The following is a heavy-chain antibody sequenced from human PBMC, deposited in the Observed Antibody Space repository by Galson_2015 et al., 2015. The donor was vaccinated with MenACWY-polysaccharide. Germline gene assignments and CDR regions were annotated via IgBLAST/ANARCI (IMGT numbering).Heavy chain of an antibody. CDR1: GDFIRNYY. Sequence: ETLSLTCAVSGDFIRNYYWSWIRQSPGRGLEWIGYIFYSGNTNYNPSLKSRVTILLDRSRNQFYLKLTSVTAADTGVYYCGVRGGGAADLDDWGRGTLVTVSS. J-gene: IGHJ4*02. CDR2: IFYSGNT. CDR3: GVRGGGAADLDD. V-gene: IGHV4-59*01. D-gene: IGHD3-16*01.